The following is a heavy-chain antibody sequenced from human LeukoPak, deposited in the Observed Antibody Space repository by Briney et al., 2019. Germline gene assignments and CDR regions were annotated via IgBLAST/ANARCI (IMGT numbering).Heavy chain of an antibody. CDR2: IYNSGTT. CDR1: GGSISTYY. J-gene: IGHJ4*02. Sequence: SETLSLTCTVSGGSISTYYWTWIRQPPGKRLERIGYIYNSGTTNYNPSLKRRVTISVDTSKNQFSLKLCSVTAADTAVYYCARLGGTTPGTDYWGQGTLVTVSS. CDR3: ARLGGTTPGTDY. D-gene: IGHD3-16*01. V-gene: IGHV4-59*08.